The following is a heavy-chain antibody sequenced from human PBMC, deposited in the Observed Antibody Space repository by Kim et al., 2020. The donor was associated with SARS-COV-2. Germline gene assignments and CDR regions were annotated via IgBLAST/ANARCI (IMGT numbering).Heavy chain of an antibody. Sequence: GGSLRLSCAASGFTFSSYGMHWVRQAPGKGLEWVAVISYDGSNKYYADSVKGRFTISRDNSKNTLYLQMNSLRAEDTAVYYCAKVMGTGTIGFYYYYYGMDVWGQGTTVTVSS. CDR2: ISYDGSNK. CDR1: GFTFSSYG. V-gene: IGHV3-30*18. D-gene: IGHD2-8*01. J-gene: IGHJ6*02. CDR3: AKVMGTGTIGFYYYYYGMDV.